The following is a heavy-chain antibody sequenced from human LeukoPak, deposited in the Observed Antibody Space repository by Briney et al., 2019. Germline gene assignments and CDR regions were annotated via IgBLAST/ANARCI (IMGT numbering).Heavy chain of an antibody. V-gene: IGHV4-59*11. J-gene: IGHJ6*03. CDR1: GGSISSHY. CDR2: MYFTGNT. D-gene: IGHD3-10*01. Sequence: AETLSLTCTVSGGSISSHYWTWIRQPPGKGLEWVGYMYFTGNTNYNPSLWSRVTISVDTSKNQCSLRLTSVTAADTAVYYCARADSANYYHSGKYFNYFYMDVGRKGTTDPLS. CDR3: ARADSANYYHSGKYFNYFYMDV.